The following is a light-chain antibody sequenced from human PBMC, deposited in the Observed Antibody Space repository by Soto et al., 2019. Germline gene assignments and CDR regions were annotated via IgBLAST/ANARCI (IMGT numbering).Light chain of an antibody. CDR1: SSDVGSYNL. CDR3: CSYAGSSTHVV. V-gene: IGLV2-23*01. J-gene: IGLJ2*01. CDR2: DGS. Sequence: QSVLTQPASVSGSPGQSITISCTGTSSDVGSYNLVSWYQQHPGKAPKLMIYDGSKRPSGVSNRFSGSKSGNTASLTISGLQAEDEADYYCCSYAGSSTHVVFGGGTQLTVL.